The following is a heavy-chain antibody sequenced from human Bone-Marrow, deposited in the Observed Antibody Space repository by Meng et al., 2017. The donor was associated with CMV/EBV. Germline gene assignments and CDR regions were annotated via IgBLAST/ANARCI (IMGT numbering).Heavy chain of an antibody. CDR3: AGASVIALFY. Sequence: ASVKVSCKASRYTFTAYYMHWVRQAPGQGLEWMGWINPDSGGTNYAQKFQGRVTTTRDTSITTAYMELSRLRSDDTAVYYCAGASVIALFYWGQGTLVTVSS. CDR1: RYTFTAYY. J-gene: IGHJ4*02. CDR2: INPDSGGT. D-gene: IGHD2-21*01. V-gene: IGHV1-2*02.